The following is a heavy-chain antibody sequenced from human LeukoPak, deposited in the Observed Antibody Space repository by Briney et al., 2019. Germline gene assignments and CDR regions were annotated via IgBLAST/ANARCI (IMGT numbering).Heavy chain of an antibody. CDR3: ARRYGDHIDY. D-gene: IGHD4-17*01. CDR2: IYYSGNT. Sequence: PSETLSLTCTVSGGSISSSSYYWGWIRQPPGKGLEWIGNIYYSGNTYYNPSLKSRVTISVDTSKNQFSLKLSSVTAADTAVYYCARRYGDHIDYWGQGTLVTVSS. CDR1: GGSISSSSYY. J-gene: IGHJ4*02. V-gene: IGHV4-39*01.